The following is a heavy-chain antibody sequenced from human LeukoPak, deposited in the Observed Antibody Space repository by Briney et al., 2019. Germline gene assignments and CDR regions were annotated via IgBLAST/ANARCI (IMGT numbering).Heavy chain of an antibody. CDR3: LLSNLHYYYYYMDV. J-gene: IGHJ6*03. CDR2: IRSKANSYAT. CDR1: A. Sequence: AMHWVRQASGKGLEWVGRIRSKANSYATAYAASVKGRFTISRDDSKNTAYLQMDSLKTEDTAVYYCLLSNLHYYYYYMDVWGKGTTVTVSS. V-gene: IGHV3-73*01.